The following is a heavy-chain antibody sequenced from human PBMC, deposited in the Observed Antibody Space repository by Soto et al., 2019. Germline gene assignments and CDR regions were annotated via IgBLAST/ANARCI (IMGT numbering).Heavy chain of an antibody. D-gene: IGHD6-19*01. CDR3: ARDDVRGWPYNWFEP. Sequence: GASVKVSCKASGYTFTSFGISCLRQAPGQGLEWMGWISTFNYNTNFAQKFQRRVTLTSDTSTTTAYMELRSLTTDDTAVYYCARDDVRGWPYNWFEPWGQGTLVHVSS. CDR1: GYTFTSFG. CDR2: ISTFNYNT. V-gene: IGHV1-18*01. J-gene: IGHJ5*02.